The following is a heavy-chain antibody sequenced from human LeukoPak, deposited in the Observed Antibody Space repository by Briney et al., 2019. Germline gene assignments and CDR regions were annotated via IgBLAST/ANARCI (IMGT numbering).Heavy chain of an antibody. CDR3: ARGQGAARYFDL. J-gene: IGHJ2*01. Sequence: SETLSLTCAVYVGSFSAYHWNWIRQPPGKGLEWIGEVCHSGSTNYNPTLKSRVNISVDTSKNQFSLKLSSMTAADTAVYFCARGQGAARYFDLWGRGTLVTVSS. CDR2: VCHSGST. D-gene: IGHD3-16*01. CDR1: VGSFSAYH. V-gene: IGHV4-34*01.